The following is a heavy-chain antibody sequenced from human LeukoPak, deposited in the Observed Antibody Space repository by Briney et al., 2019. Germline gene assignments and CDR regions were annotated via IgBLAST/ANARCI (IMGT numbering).Heavy chain of an antibody. Sequence: PGGSLRLSCAASGFTFSSYSMNWVRQAPGKGLEWVSYISSSSSTIYYADSVKGRFTISRDNAKNSLYLQMNSLRAEDTAVYYCARDRGDIVVVPAAIPDAFDIWGQGTMVTVSS. CDR2: ISSSSSTI. CDR3: ARDRGDIVVVPAAIPDAFDI. CDR1: GFTFSSYS. J-gene: IGHJ3*02. D-gene: IGHD2-2*02. V-gene: IGHV3-48*01.